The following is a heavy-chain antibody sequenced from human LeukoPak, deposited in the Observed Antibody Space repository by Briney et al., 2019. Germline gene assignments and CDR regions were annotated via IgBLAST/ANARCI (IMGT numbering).Heavy chain of an antibody. CDR1: GFTFSSYG. J-gene: IGHJ4*01. V-gene: IGHV3-7*01. CDR2: IRQDGGEK. Sequence: GGSLRLSCAASGFTFSSYGMHWVRQAPGKGLEWVASIRQDGGEKSYVDSVKGRFTISRDNTKNSLYLQMSSLWAEDTAVYYCARDGTAPGLYFDLWGRGTLVTVSS. D-gene: IGHD6-13*01. CDR3: ARDGTAPGLYFDL.